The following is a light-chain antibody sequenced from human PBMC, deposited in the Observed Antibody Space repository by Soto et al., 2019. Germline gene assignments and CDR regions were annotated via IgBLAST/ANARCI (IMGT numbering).Light chain of an antibody. CDR2: DAS. CDR3: QPSSMHPIT. Sequence: DIQMTQAASTLSSSVGDIGTITCRATQTISSYLNWYQKKPGKAPNPLLYDASRLQSAVPSRFSGSAAGTDFTLSISSVQPEDSATYLPQPSSMHPITVGPVTRLEI. V-gene: IGKV1-39*01. J-gene: IGKJ5*01. CDR1: QTISSY.